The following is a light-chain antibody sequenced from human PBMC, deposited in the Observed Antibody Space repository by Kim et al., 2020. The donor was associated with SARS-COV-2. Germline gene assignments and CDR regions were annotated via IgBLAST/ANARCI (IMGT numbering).Light chain of an antibody. CDR1: SSNIGNNY. Sequence: GQKVTISCSGSSSNIGNNYVSWYQQLPVTAPKLLIYDNNKRPSGIPDRFSGSKSGTSATLGITGLQTGDEADYYCGTWDSSLSAVVFGGGTQLTVL. CDR2: DNN. CDR3: GTWDSSLSAVV. J-gene: IGLJ2*01. V-gene: IGLV1-51*01.